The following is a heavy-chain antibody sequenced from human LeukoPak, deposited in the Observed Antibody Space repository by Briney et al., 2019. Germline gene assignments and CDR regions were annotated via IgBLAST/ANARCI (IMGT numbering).Heavy chain of an antibody. CDR1: GDSFSSHY. J-gene: IGHJ3*02. Sequence: PSETLSLTCAVSGDSFSSHYWTWIRQSPGKGLEWIGYISYIGSTNYNPSLKSRVTISIDTSKNQFSLKLRSVTAADTAVYYCARVLVTVTKEFDIWGHGQMVRVSS. D-gene: IGHD4-17*01. CDR2: ISYIGST. CDR3: ARVLVTVTKEFDI. V-gene: IGHV4-59*11.